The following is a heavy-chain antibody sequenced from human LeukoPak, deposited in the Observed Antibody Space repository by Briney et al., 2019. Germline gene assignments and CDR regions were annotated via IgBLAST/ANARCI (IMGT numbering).Heavy chain of an antibody. CDR3: ARWSTGSYNNWFDP. D-gene: IGHD1-26*01. Sequence: SETLSLTCTVSGGSINNYYWSWIRQPPGKGLEWIGYIYYSGSTNYNPSLNSRVTISVDTSKNHFSLKLSSVTAADTAVYYCARWSTGSYNNWFDPWGQGTLVTVSS. CDR1: GGSINNYY. J-gene: IGHJ5*02. CDR2: IYYSGST. V-gene: IGHV4-59*01.